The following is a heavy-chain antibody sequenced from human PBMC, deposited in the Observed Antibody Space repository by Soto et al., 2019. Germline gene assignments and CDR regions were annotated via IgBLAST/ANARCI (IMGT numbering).Heavy chain of an antibody. V-gene: IGHV4-59*01. CDR2: IYYSGST. Sequence: QVQLQESGPGLVKPSETLSLTCTVSGGSISSYYWSWIRQPPGKGLEWIGYIYYSGSTNYNPSLKSRVTISVDTSKNQFSLKLSSVTAADTAVYYCARDNRVLLWFGELLAYFAYWGQGTLVTVSS. CDR1: GGSISSYY. J-gene: IGHJ4*02. CDR3: ARDNRVLLWFGELLAYFAY. D-gene: IGHD3-10*01.